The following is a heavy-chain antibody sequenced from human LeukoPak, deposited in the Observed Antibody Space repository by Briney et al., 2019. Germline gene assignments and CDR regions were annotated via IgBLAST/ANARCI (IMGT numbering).Heavy chain of an antibody. CDR2: ISSSSSYI. CDR3: ASALRVVPAAIHFDC. J-gene: IGHJ4*02. D-gene: IGHD2-2*02. CDR1: GFTFSSYT. V-gene: IGHV3-21*01. Sequence: GGSLRLSCAASGFTFSSYTMSWVRQAPGKGLEWVSSISSSSSYIYYADSVKGRFTISRDNAKNSLYLQMNSLRAEDTAVYYCASALRVVPAAIHFDCWGQGTLVTVSS.